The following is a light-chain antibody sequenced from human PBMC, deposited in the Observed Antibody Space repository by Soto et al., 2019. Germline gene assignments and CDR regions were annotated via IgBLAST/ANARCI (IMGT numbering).Light chain of an antibody. Sequence: QSALTQPASVSGSPGQSITISCTGTSSDVGGYNYVSWYQQHPGKAPKLIIYDVSNRPSGVSNRFSGSKSGNTASLTISGLQAEDEADYYCNSYTSKATGVVGTGTKLTVL. CDR2: DVS. V-gene: IGLV2-14*01. CDR3: NSYTSKATGV. J-gene: IGLJ1*01. CDR1: SSDVGGYNY.